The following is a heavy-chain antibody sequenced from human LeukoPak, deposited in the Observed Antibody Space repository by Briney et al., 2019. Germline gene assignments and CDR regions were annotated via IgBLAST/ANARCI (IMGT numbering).Heavy chain of an antibody. D-gene: IGHD3-10*01. CDR2: RHDSGSS. V-gene: IGHV4-59*11. CDR3: ARAPVVRGVFGWFDF. Sequence: SETLSLTCSVSGGSISSHYWIWFRQPPGKGLEWIGHRHDSGSSNYNPSLKSRVTISIDTSKNQFSLKLNSVTAADTADYYCARAPVVRGVFGWFDFWGQGVLVTVSS. J-gene: IGHJ5*01. CDR1: GGSISSHY.